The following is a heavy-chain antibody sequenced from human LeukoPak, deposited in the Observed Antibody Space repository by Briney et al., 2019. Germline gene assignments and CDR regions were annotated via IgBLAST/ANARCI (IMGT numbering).Heavy chain of an antibody. V-gene: IGHV3-7*01. J-gene: IGHJ3*02. CDR3: FDI. Sequence: PGGSLRLSCAASDFSFSRYWMTWVRQAPGKGLEWVANIKGDGSLKYYVDSVKGRFTISRDNAQNSLYLQMDNLRAEDTAIYDVFDIWGQGAVVTVSS. CDR1: DFSFSRYW. CDR2: IKGDGSLK.